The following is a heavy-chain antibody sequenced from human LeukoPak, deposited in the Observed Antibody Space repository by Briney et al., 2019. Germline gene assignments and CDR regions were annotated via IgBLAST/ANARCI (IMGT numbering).Heavy chain of an antibody. D-gene: IGHD3-16*01. CDR1: ALPIAAFA. V-gene: IGHV3-43*02. J-gene: IGHJ4*02. Sequence: PGRCLSLSSLTSALPIAAFAMHWLPQAPAKGLEWVSLISGHGVSTFYADSVKGRSSISRDNSKNSLSLEMNSLRTEDTAMYYCARESGKFGGQGTLVAVSS. CDR3: ARESGKF. CDR2: ISGHGVST.